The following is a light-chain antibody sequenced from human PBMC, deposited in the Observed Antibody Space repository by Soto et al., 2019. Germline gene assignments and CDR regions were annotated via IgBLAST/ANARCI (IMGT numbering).Light chain of an antibody. Sequence: EIVMTQSAATLTVSPGERATLSCRASQSVSSNLAWYQQKPGQAPRLLIYGASTRATGIPARFSGSGSGTEFTLTISSLQSEDFAVYYCQQYNYWPGTFGQGTKVEIK. CDR1: QSVSSN. CDR2: GAS. CDR3: QQYNYWPGT. V-gene: IGKV3-15*01. J-gene: IGKJ1*01.